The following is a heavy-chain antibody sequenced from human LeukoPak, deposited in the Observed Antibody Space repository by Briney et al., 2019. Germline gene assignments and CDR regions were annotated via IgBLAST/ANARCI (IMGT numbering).Heavy chain of an antibody. CDR1: GFTFSSYW. V-gene: IGHV3-7*01. D-gene: IGHD1-1*01. CDR2: TRQDGSEK. J-gene: IGHJ4*02. Sequence: GGSLRLSCAASGFTFSSYWMSWVRQAPGKGLEWVANTRQDGSEKYYVDSVKGRFTISRDNAKNSLYLQMNSLRAEDTAVYYCAGPMGGATGTTGYFDYWGQGTLVTVSS. CDR3: AGPMGGATGTTGYFDY.